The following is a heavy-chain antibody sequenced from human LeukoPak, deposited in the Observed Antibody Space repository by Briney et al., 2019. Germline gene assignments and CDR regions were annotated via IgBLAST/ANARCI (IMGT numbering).Heavy chain of an antibody. Sequence: ASETLSLTCTVSGGSISSSSYYWGWIRQPPGKGLEWIGSIYYSGSTYYNPSLKSRVTISVDTSKNQFSLKLSSVTAADTAVYYCARDWGERGYSYGLLGYWGQGTLVTVSS. CDR2: IYYSGST. D-gene: IGHD5-18*01. CDR1: GGSISSSSYY. J-gene: IGHJ4*02. V-gene: IGHV4-39*02. CDR3: ARDWGERGYSYGLLGY.